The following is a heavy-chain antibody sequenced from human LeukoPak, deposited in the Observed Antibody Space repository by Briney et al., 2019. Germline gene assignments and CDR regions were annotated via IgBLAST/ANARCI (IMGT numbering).Heavy chain of an antibody. CDR1: GFTFSSYW. CDR2: IHSGGSP. Sequence: GGSLRLSCAASGFTFSSYWMNWARQAPGKGLEWVSVIHSGGSPFYVDSVKGRFTISRDNSKNTLYLQMNSLRAEDTAVYYCARGRGLDVWGQGTTVTVSS. CDR3: ARGRGLDV. J-gene: IGHJ6*02. V-gene: IGHV3-53*01.